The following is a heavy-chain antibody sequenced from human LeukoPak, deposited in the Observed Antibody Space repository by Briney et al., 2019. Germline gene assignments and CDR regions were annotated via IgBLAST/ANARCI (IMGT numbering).Heavy chain of an antibody. V-gene: IGHV3-21*01. J-gene: IGHJ4*02. CDR3: ARDNEYCTGGTCRLDY. CDR2: ISSSSSYI. Sequence: GGSLRLSCAASGFTVSSSYMNWIRQAPGKGLEWVSSISSSSSYIYYADSVKGRFTISRDNAKNTLYLQMNSLRAEDTAVYYCARDNEYCTGGTCRLDYWGQGALVTVSS. CDR1: GFTVSSSY. D-gene: IGHD2-15*01.